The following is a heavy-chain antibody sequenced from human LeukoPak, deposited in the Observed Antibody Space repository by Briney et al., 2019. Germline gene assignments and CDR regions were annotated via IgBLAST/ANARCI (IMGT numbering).Heavy chain of an antibody. J-gene: IGHJ2*01. V-gene: IGHV5-51*01. CDR2: TFAGYSYS. D-gene: IGHD4-17*01. Sequence: GGSLKISCQSFGYNFTPYWIVWVRQMPGKGLEWMGITFAGYSYSIYSPSFQGQVTMSVDKSISTAYLQWSSLKASDTAMYYCARHFHPAETTGGYFDLWGRGTLVTVSA. CDR1: GYNFTPYW. CDR3: ARHFHPAETTGGYFDL.